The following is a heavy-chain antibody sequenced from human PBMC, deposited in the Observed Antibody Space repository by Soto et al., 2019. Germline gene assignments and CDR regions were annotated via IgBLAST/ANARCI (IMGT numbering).Heavy chain of an antibody. CDR2: FNPTGDTA. CDR3: ARGGRIVDTGIGYYYYHAMDV. J-gene: IGHJ6*02. V-gene: IGHV1-46*01. CDR1: GYTFTSYY. D-gene: IGHD5-18*01. Sequence: GASVKVSCKASGYTFTSYYIHWVRQAPGQGLEWMGIFNPTGDTASYAQKLQGRVTMTRDTSTGTAYMELGSLRSEDTAVYYCARGGRIVDTGIGYYYYHAMDVWCQGTTVTVSS.